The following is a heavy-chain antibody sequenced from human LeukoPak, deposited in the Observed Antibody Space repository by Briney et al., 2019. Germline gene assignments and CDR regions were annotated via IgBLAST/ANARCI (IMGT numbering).Heavy chain of an antibody. Sequence: SETLSLTCTVSGGSISGYYWSWIRQPPGKGLEWLGFIYYTGNTKYNPSLNSRLTMSVDTSRNQFSLRLSSVTAADTAVYYCARHFGSGTYPLDYWGQGTLATVSS. CDR3: ARHFGSGTYPLDY. D-gene: IGHD3-10*01. V-gene: IGHV4-59*01. CDR2: IYYTGNT. CDR1: GGSISGYY. J-gene: IGHJ4*02.